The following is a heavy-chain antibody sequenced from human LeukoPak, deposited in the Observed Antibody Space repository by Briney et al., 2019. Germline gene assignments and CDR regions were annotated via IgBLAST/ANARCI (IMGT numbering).Heavy chain of an antibody. J-gene: IGHJ4*02. D-gene: IGHD6-13*01. CDR1: GGSISSGGYF. V-gene: IGHV4-30-2*01. CDR2: VYHSGST. Sequence: SQTLSLTCTVSGGSISSGGYFWSWIRQPPGKGLEWLGCVYHSGSTYYNPSHKSRLSISLDRSKNQFSLKLSSVTAADTAVYYRARCTAAARDFDYWGQGTPVTVSS. CDR3: ARCTAAARDFDY.